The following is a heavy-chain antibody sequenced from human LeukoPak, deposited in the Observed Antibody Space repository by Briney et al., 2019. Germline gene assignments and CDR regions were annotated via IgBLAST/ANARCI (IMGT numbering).Heavy chain of an antibody. CDR3: AREAKGLYSYGYANYYFDY. Sequence: GGSLRLSCAASGFTFSSYWMSWVRQAPGKGLEWVANIKQDGSEKYYVDSVKGRFTISRDNAKNSLYLQTNSLRAEDTAVYYCAREAKGLYSYGYANYYFDYWGQGTLVTVSS. J-gene: IGHJ4*02. CDR1: GFTFSSYW. CDR2: IKQDGSEK. D-gene: IGHD5-18*01. V-gene: IGHV3-7*01.